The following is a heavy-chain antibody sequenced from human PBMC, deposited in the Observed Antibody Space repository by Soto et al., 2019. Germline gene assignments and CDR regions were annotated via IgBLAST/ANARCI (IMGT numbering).Heavy chain of an antibody. V-gene: IGHV1-2*04. Sequence: ASVKVSCKASGYTFTGYYMHWVRQAPGQELEWMGWINPNSGGTNYAQKFQGWVTMTRDTSISTAYMELSRLRSDDTAVYYCARGSDYDFWSGYYWDYYYYGMDVWGQGTTVTV. CDR1: GYTFTGYY. CDR3: ARGSDYDFWSGYYWDYYYYGMDV. J-gene: IGHJ6*02. CDR2: INPNSGGT. D-gene: IGHD3-3*01.